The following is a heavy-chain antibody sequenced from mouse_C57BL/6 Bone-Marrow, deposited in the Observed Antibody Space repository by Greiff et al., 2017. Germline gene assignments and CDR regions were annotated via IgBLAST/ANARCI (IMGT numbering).Heavy chain of an antibody. CDR3: ARSYLYFDV. CDR2: ISYDGSN. J-gene: IGHJ1*03. Sequence: EVKLVESGPGLVKPSQSLSLTCSVTGYSITSGYYWNWIRQFPGNKLEWMGYISYDGSNNYNPSLKNRISITRDTSKNQFFLKLNSVTTEDTATYYCARSYLYFDVWGTGTTVTVSS. D-gene: IGHD2-12*01. V-gene: IGHV3-6*01. CDR1: GYSITSGYY.